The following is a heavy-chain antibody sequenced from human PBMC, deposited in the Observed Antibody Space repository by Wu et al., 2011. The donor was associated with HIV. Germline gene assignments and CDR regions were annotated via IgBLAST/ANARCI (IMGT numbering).Heavy chain of an antibody. V-gene: IGHV1-18*01. Sequence: VQSGAEVKKPGASVKVSCKASGYTFTSYGISWVRQAPGQGLEWMGWISAYNGNTNYAQKLQGRVTMTTDTSTSTAYMELRSLRSDDTAVYYCARVYGYYYDSSGYYKYNWFDPWGQGTLVTSPQ. J-gene: IGHJ5*02. CDR2: ISAYNGNT. CDR3: ARVYGYYYDSSGYYKYNWFDP. D-gene: IGHD3-22*01. CDR1: GYTFTSYG.